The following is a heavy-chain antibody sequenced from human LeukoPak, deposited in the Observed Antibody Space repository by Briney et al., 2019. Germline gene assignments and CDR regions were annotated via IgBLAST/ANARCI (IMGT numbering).Heavy chain of an antibody. CDR1: GGSISSSSYY. D-gene: IGHD6-25*01. CDR3: ARSGPYYYYGMNV. V-gene: IGHV4-39*07. J-gene: IGHJ6*02. CDR2: IYYSGST. Sequence: SETLSLTCTVSGGSISSSSYYWGWIRQPPGKGLEWIGSIYYSGSTYYNPSLKSRVTISVDTSKNQFSLKLSSVTAADTAVYYCARSGPYYYYGMNVWGQGTTVTVSS.